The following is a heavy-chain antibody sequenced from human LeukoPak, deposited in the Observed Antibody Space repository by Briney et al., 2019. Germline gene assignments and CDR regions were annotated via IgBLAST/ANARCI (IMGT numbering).Heavy chain of an antibody. Sequence: SQTLSLTCTVSGGSISSGGYYWSWIRQPPGKGLEWIGYIYHSGSTYYNPSLKSRVTISVDRSKNQFSLKLSSVTAADTAVYYCAAAQLVQSDAFDIWGQGTMVTVSS. CDR1: GGSISSGGYY. J-gene: IGHJ3*02. CDR3: AAAQLVQSDAFDI. V-gene: IGHV4-30-2*01. CDR2: IYHSGST. D-gene: IGHD1-1*01.